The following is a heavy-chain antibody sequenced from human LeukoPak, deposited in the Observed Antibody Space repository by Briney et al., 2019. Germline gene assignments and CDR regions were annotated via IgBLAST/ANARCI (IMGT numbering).Heavy chain of an antibody. D-gene: IGHD2-15*01. V-gene: IGHV4-39*01. CDR1: GGSISSSSYY. CDR2: IYYSGST. CDR3: ARQYCSGGSCRFDY. J-gene: IGHJ4*02. Sequence: KPSETLSLTCTVSGGSISSSSYYWGWIRQPPGKGLEWIGSIYYSGSTYYNPSLESRVTISVDTSKNQFSLKPSSVTAADTAVYYCARQYCSGGSCRFDYWGQGTLVTVSS.